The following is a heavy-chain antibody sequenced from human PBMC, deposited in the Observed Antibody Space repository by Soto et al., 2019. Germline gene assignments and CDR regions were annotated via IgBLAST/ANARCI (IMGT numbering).Heavy chain of an antibody. CDR3: ARVSYSSSWYYYYYGMDV. V-gene: IGHV3-23*01. D-gene: IGHD6-13*01. Sequence: PGGSLRLSCEASGFIFSNHAMSWVRQAPGRGLEWVSIISYSGVSAYYADSVKGRFTISRDNSKNTLYLQMNSLRAEDTAVCYCARVSYSSSWYYYYYGMDVWGQGTTVTVSS. J-gene: IGHJ6*02. CDR1: GFIFSNHA. CDR2: ISYSGVSA.